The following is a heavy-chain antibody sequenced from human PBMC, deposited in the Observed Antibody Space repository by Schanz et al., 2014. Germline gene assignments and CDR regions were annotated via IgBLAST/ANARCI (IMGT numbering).Heavy chain of an antibody. D-gene: IGHD4-4*01. CDR2: IYYTGTT. Sequence: QLQLQESGPGLVKPSETLSLTCTVSGASISGSSDYWGWIRQSPGKGLEWIGNIYYTGTTYYNPSRKSRVPISVDTSKNQVSLKLPSVTAADTAVFYCARRDNYLSAFDIWGQGTMVTVSS. CDR1: GASISGSSDY. CDR3: ARRDNYLSAFDI. V-gene: IGHV4-39*01. J-gene: IGHJ3*02.